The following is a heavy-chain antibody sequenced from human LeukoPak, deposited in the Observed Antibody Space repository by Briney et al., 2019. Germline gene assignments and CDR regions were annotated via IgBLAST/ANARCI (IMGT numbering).Heavy chain of an antibody. CDR2: IDTAGGT. CDR3: IKGSGRGITWFDS. J-gene: IGHJ5*01. CDR1: GIAFSRFA. D-gene: IGHD3-10*01. V-gene: IGHV3-13*01. Sequence: GGSLRLSCAASGIAFSRFAMSWVRQAAGKGPEWVSAIDTAGGTYYAGSVKGRFTISRENAENSVDFQLTSLRAGDTAVYYCIKGSGRGITWFDSWGRGTLVTVSS.